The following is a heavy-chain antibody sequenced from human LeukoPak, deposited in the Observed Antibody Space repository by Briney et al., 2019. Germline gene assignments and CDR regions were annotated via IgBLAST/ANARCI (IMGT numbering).Heavy chain of an antibody. CDR1: GFTFSDYY. V-gene: IGHV3-11*04. D-gene: IGHD3-10*01. J-gene: IGHJ4*02. CDR2: ISSSGSTI. CDR3: ARDLYYYGSGSYLVY. Sequence: KTGGSLRLSCAASGFTFSDYYKSWIRQAPGKGLEWVSYISSSGSTIYYADSVKGRFTISRDNAKNSLYLQMNSLRAEDTAVYYCARDLYYYGSGSYLVYWGQGTLVTVSS.